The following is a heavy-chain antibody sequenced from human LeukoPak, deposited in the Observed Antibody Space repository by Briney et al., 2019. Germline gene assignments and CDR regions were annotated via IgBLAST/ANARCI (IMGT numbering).Heavy chain of an antibody. CDR3: ARDAREGLGYGYEAGWFDP. CDR1: GFSFTDYP. J-gene: IGHJ5*02. D-gene: IGHD5-18*01. V-gene: IGHV3-21*01. Sequence: QLVESGGGLVQPGGSLRLSCATSGFSFTDYPMNWVRQAPGKGLEWVSSISSSSIYVSYADSVKGRYTISRDNAKNSLYLQMNSLRAEDTAVYYCARDAREGLGYGYEAGWFDPWGQGTLVTVSS. CDR2: ISSSSIYV.